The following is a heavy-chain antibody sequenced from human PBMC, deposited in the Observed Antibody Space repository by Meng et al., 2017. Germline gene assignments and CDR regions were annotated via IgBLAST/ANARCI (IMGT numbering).Heavy chain of an antibody. CDR3: TKEKMMDGSFYGMDV. V-gene: IGHV3-73*01. CDR1: GVSFSDSD. CDR2: IGTKPKSYAA. D-gene: IGHD5-24*01. Sequence: GESLKISCAVSGVSFSDSDIHWVRQASGKGLEWVGRIGTKPKSYAAAYAASVRDRFTISRDDSKNTAYLQMSSLKTEDTATYYCTKEKMMDGSFYGMDVWGQGTTVTVSS. J-gene: IGHJ6*02.